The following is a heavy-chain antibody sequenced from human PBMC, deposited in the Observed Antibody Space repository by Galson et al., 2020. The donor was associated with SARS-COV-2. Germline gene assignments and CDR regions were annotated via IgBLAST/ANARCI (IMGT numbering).Heavy chain of an antibody. V-gene: IGHV4-59*01. D-gene: IGHD4-4*01. CDR2: IYYTGTT. CDR1: GGSSSSYY. Sequence: SETLSLTCTVSGGSSSSYYWSWIRQPPGKGLEWIGYIYYTGTTNYNPSLKSRVSMSLDTSKTQFSLKLSSVTAADTAVYYCARDDSNYTQGYFVYWGQGTLVTVSS. J-gene: IGHJ4*02. CDR3: ARDDSNYTQGYFVY.